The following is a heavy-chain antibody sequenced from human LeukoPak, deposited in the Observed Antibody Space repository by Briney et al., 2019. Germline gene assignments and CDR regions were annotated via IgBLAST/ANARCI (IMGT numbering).Heavy chain of an antibody. J-gene: IGHJ4*02. D-gene: IGHD1-26*01. CDR2: IYPGDSDT. CDR3: TSGPRIVYFAY. CDR1: GYSFTTYW. Sequence: GESLQISCKGSGYSFTTYWIGWVRQMPGKGLEWMGIIYPGDSDTRYSPSFQGQVTISADKSISTAYLQWSSLKASDTAMYYCTSGPRIVYFAYWGQGTLVTVSS. V-gene: IGHV5-51*01.